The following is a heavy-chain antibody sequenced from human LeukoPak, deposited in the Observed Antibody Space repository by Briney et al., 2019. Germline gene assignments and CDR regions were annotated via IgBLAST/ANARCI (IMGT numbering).Heavy chain of an antibody. CDR3: AREVAATGFDY. J-gene: IGHJ4*02. CDR1: GFTFSSYA. D-gene: IGHD6-19*01. Sequence: PGGSLRLSCAASGFTFSSYAMSWVRQAPGKGLEWVSSISSSSSYIHYADSVKGRFTISRDNAKNSLYLQMNSLRAEDTAIYYCAREVAATGFDYWGQGTLVTVSS. V-gene: IGHV3-21*01. CDR2: ISSSSSYI.